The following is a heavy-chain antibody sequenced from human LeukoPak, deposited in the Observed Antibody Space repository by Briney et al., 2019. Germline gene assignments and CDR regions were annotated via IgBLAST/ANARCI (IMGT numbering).Heavy chain of an antibody. D-gene: IGHD4-11*01. CDR3: GRARGGYSAIDY. V-gene: IGHV3-74*01. J-gene: IGHJ4*02. CDR1: GFTFSNYW. Sequence: PGGSLRLSCAGSGFTFSNYWMHWVRRTPGKGLVWVSRIDANGVTTSYADSVKGRFTISRDNANGTLYLQMNSLRADGTGLYFCGRARGGYSAIDYWGQGSLVTVSS. CDR2: IDANGVTT.